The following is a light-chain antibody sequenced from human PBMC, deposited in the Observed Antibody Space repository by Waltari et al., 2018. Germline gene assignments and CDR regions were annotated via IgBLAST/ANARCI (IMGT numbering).Light chain of an antibody. V-gene: IGLV2-14*01. CDR3: SSYTSSSTPYV. CDR1: SSDVGGYNY. J-gene: IGLJ1*01. CDR2: DVS. Sequence: QSALTQPASVSGSPGQSITISCTGTSSDVGGYNYVSWYQQHPGKAPKLVIYDVSKRPSGVSNRFSGSKSGNTASLTISVLQAEDEADYYCSSYTSSSTPYVFGTGTKVTVL.